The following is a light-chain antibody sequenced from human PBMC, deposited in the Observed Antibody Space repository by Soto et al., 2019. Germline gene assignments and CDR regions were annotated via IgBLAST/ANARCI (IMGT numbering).Light chain of an antibody. J-gene: IGKJ3*01. Sequence: DIPMTQSPSSLSAFLGDRVTITCRASQGISDYLVWYQQKPGKVPKLLIYAASTLQSGVPPRFSGTGSGTYFTLTSSSLLPEDVGTYYCQNYDRAPLTFGPGTKVDIK. V-gene: IGKV1-27*01. CDR1: QGISDY. CDR2: AAS. CDR3: QNYDRAPLT.